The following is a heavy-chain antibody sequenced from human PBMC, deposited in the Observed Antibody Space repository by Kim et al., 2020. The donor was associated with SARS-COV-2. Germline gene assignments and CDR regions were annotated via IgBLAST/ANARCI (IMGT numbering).Heavy chain of an antibody. V-gene: IGHV4-39*01. CDR3: ARLGEVRRLDY. CDR1: GGSISSSSSY. CDR2: IYYSGST. D-gene: IGHD3-16*01. Sequence: SETLSLTCTVSGGSISSSSSYWGWIRQRPGKGLEWIGSIYYSGSTYYNPSLKSRVTISVDTSKNQFSLKLSCVTAADTAVYYCARLGEVRRLDYWGQGTL. J-gene: IGHJ4*02.